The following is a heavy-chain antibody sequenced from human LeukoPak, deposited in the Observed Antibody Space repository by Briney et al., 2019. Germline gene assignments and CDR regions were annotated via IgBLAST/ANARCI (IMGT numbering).Heavy chain of an antibody. CDR1: GFSFDDYA. V-gene: IGHV3-9*01. CDR3: AKGVTTIRGWFDP. J-gene: IGHJ5*02. D-gene: IGHD2-21*02. CDR2: ITWNSGRI. Sequence: GGSLRLSCAASGFSFDDYAMHWVRQVPGKGLEWVSGITWNSGRIAYADSVKGRFTISRDNAKNSLYLQMNSRRAEDTALYYCAKGVTTIRGWFDPWGQGTLVTVSS.